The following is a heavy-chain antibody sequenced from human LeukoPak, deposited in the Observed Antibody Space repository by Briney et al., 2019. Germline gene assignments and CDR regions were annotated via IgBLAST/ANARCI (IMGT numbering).Heavy chain of an antibody. V-gene: IGHV3-30-3*01. CDR3: AIDPNWGTHS. D-gene: IGHD7-27*01. Sequence: GGSLRLSCAASGFTFSSYAMHWVRQAPGKGLEWVAVISYDGSNKYYADSVKGRFTISRDNSKNTLYLQMNSLRVEDTAVYYCAIDPNWGTHSWGQGVLVTVSS. J-gene: IGHJ4*02. CDR2: ISYDGSNK. CDR1: GFTFSSYA.